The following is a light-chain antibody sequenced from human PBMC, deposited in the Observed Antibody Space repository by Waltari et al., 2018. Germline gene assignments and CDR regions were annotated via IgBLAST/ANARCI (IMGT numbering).Light chain of an antibody. Sequence: DIQMTQSPSTLSASVGDRVPIACRASQSISSGLAWYQQKPGKAPKLLIYKASTLESGVPSRFSGSGSGTEFTLTISSLQPDDFATYYCQHYNTYSRSITFGQGTRLEIQ. CDR1: QSISSG. CDR3: QHYNTYSRSIT. CDR2: KAS. V-gene: IGKV1-5*03. J-gene: IGKJ5*01.